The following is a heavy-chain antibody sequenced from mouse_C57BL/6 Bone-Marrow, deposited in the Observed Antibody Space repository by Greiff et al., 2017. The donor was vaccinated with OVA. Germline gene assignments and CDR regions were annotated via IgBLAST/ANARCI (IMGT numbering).Heavy chain of an antibody. Sequence: VQLQQPGAELVRPGSSVKLSCKASGYTFTSYWMDWVKQRPGQGLEWIGNIYPSDSETHYNQKFKDKATLTVDKSSSTAYMQLSSLTSEDSAVYYCASGAVVAPYFDYWGQGTTLTVSS. D-gene: IGHD1-1*01. CDR1: GYTFTSYW. V-gene: IGHV1-61*01. CDR2: IYPSDSET. CDR3: ASGAVVAPYFDY. J-gene: IGHJ2*01.